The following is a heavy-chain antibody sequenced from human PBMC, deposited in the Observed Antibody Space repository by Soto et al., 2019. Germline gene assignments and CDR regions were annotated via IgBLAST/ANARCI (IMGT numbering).Heavy chain of an antibody. CDR3: ARRAETNGWNGFGADKYYFDF. J-gene: IGHJ4*02. V-gene: IGHV1-8*01. CDR1: GYTFTSYD. Sequence: ASVKVSCKASGYTFTSYDIYWVRQATGQGLEWMGWMNPNTGNSGYAQKFQGRVTVTSDTSINTVHMELSSLRSEDTAVYYCARRAETNGWNGFGADKYYFDFWGQGTLVTVSS. CDR2: MNPNTGNS. D-gene: IGHD1-1*01.